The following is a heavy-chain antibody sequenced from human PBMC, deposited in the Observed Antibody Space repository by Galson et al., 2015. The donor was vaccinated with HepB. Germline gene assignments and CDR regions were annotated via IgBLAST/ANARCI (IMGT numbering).Heavy chain of an antibody. Sequence: SLRLSCAASGFTFSDYYMSWIRQAPGKGLEWVSYISSSSSYTNYADSVKGRFTISRDNAKNSLYLQMNSLRAEDTAVYYCARDRHGDYRRGLDYWGQGTLVTVSS. J-gene: IGHJ4*02. V-gene: IGHV3-11*05. D-gene: IGHD4-17*01. CDR2: ISSSSSYT. CDR3: ARDRHGDYRRGLDY. CDR1: GFTFSDYY.